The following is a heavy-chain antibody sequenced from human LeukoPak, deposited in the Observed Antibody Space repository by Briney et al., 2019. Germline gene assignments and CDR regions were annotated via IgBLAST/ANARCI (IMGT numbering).Heavy chain of an antibody. V-gene: IGHV3-30*02. CDR3: AKDSVGATTLDWFDS. Sequence: RSGGSLRLSCAASGFTFSSYAMSWVRQAPGKGLDWVAFIRYDGNNKFYADSVKGRFTISRDNSKNTLYLQMNNLRPEDTAIYYCAKDSVGATTLDWFDSWGQGTLVTVSS. CDR1: GFTFSSYA. D-gene: IGHD1-26*01. J-gene: IGHJ5*01. CDR2: IRYDGNNK.